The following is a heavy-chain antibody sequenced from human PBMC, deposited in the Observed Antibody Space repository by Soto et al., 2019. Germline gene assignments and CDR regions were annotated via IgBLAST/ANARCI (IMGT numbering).Heavy chain of an antibody. D-gene: IGHD6-19*01. J-gene: IGHJ4*02. CDR2: IYPSGST. Sequence: SETLSLTCTVSGGSISSYYWSWIRQPAGKGLEWIGQIYPSGSTNYNPSLQSRVTMSVDTSKNQFSVKLSSVTAADTAVYYCARAAVAGGPYYFDYWGQGTLVTVSS. CDR3: ARAAVAGGPYYFDY. V-gene: IGHV4-4*07. CDR1: GGSISSYY.